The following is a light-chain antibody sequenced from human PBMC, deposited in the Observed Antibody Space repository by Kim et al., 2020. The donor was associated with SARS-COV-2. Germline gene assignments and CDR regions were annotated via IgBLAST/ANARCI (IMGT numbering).Light chain of an antibody. CDR1: QSIGRW. CDR3: QQYDAYPYT. Sequence: DIHMTQSPSTLSASVGDSVTITCRASQSIGRWLAWYQLKPGQAPKLLIYRASNLQTSIPSRFSGSGSGTQFTLTISSLHPDDFATYSCQQYDAYPYTFGQGTTVEIK. J-gene: IGKJ2*01. CDR2: RAS. V-gene: IGKV1-5*03.